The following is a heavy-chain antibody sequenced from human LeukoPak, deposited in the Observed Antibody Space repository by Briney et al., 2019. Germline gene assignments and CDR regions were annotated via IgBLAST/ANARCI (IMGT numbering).Heavy chain of an antibody. CDR3: ALYGHSGGSEVDY. D-gene: IGHD3-16*01. CDR1: GGSIGSNNYY. J-gene: IGHJ4*02. V-gene: IGHV4-39*07. Sequence: PSETLSLTCTVSGGSIGSNNYYWGWIRQPPGKGLEWIGSIYYSGSTYYNPSLKSRVTISVDTSKNQFSLKLSSVTAADTAVYYCALYGHSGGSEVDYWGQGTLVTVSS. CDR2: IYYSGST.